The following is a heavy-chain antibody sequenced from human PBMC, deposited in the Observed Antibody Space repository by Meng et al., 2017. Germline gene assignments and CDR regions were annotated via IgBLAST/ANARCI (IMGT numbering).Heavy chain of an antibody. CDR1: GFTFSSYA. Sequence: GESLMTSCAASGFTFSSYAMSWVRQAPGKGLEWVSAISGSGGSTYYADSVKGRFTISRDNSKNTLYLQMNSLRAEDTAVYYCATTGRSWYMVWYFDLWGRGTLVTVSS. V-gene: IGHV3-23*01. D-gene: IGHD6-13*01. CDR3: ATTGRSWYMVWYFDL. J-gene: IGHJ2*01. CDR2: ISGSGGST.